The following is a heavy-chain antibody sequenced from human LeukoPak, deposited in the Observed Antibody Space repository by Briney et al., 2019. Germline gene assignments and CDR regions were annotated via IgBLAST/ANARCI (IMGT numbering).Heavy chain of an antibody. CDR1: GFTFSSYG. CDR2: ISTSSIYI. J-gene: IGHJ6*03. V-gene: IGHV3-21*01. D-gene: IGHD3-10*01. Sequence: GGSLRLSCATSGFTFSSYGMRWVRQDPGRELEWVSAISTSSIYIYYADSVKGQFTISRDNAQKSMYLQMNSLRAEDTGVYYCARDGSGSYFYYYYYNMDVWGKGTTVTISS. CDR3: ARDGSGSYFYYYYYNMDV.